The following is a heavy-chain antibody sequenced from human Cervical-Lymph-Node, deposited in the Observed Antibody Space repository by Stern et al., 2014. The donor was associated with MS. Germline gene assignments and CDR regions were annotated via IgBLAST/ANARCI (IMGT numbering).Heavy chain of an antibody. D-gene: IGHD6-13*01. Sequence: DQLVESGAAVKKPGSSGKVSCKASGGTFRSYAISWVRQAPGPGLEWLGGIIPIFGTANYAQKFQGRVTITADESTSTAYMELSSLRSEDTAVYYCARASIAAAGSTFDYWGQGTLVTVSS. CDR1: GGTFRSYA. J-gene: IGHJ4*02. CDR2: IIPIFGTA. CDR3: ARASIAAAGSTFDY. V-gene: IGHV1-69*01.